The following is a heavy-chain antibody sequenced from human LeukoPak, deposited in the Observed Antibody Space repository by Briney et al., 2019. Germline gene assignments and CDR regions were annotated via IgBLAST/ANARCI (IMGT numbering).Heavy chain of an antibody. V-gene: IGHV3-11*05. J-gene: IGHJ4*02. CDR3: ARVRYSSSSRYFDY. CDR1: GFTFSDYY. Sequence: GGSLRVSCAASGFTFSDYYMSWIRQAPGKGLEWVSYISSSSRYTNYADSVKGRFTISRDNAKNSLYLQMNSLRAEDTAVYYCARVRYSSSSRYFDYWGQGTLVTVSS. CDR2: ISSSSRYT. D-gene: IGHD6-13*01.